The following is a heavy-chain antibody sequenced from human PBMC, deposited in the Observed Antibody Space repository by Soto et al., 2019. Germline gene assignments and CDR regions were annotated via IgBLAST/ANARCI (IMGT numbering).Heavy chain of an antibody. J-gene: IGHJ4*02. CDR3: AKDEEDCGGDCYESHFDY. CDR1: GFTFSSYA. D-gene: IGHD2-21*02. CDR2: ISGSGGST. V-gene: IGHV3-23*01. Sequence: PGGSLRLSCAASGFTFSSYAMSWVRQAPGKGLEWVSAISGSGGSTYYADSVKGRFTISRDNSKNTLYLQMNSLRAEDTAVYYCAKDEEDCGGDCYESHFDYWGQGTLVTVSS.